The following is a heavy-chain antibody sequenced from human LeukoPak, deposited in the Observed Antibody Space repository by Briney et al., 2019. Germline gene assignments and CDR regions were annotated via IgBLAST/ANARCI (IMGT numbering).Heavy chain of an antibody. CDR1: GCTFGSNT. Sequence: SLTLTCTVSGCTFGSNTNSWVRLAPGTGQELVGFIRSKAYGGTTEYVASVKGRFTISRDDSKRIAYLQVTSLKTDDTAVYYCTRDTNAARSDVRGIFDYWGQGTLVTVSS. D-gene: IGHD3-10*01. J-gene: IGHJ4*02. CDR2: IRSKAYGGTT. V-gene: IGHV3-49*04. CDR3: TRDTNAARSDVRGIFDY.